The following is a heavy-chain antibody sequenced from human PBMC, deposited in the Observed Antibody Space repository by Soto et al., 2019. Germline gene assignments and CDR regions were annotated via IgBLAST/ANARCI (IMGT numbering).Heavy chain of an antibody. Sequence: GGSLRLSCAASGFTFRTYWMNWVRQAPGKGLEWVAKINQDGSVKYYVDSVRGRFTISRDDAKNSLHLQMNSLRAEDTAVYYCTRDASRDSSARGWFDPWGPGTLVTVSS. J-gene: IGHJ5*02. CDR2: INQDGSVK. CDR1: GFTFRTYW. CDR3: TRDASRDSSARGWFDP. V-gene: IGHV3-7*01. D-gene: IGHD6-13*01.